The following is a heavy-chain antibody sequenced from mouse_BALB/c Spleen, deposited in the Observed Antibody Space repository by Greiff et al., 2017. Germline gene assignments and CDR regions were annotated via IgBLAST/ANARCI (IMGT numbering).Heavy chain of an antibody. D-gene: IGHD2-1*01. CDR3: ARSYSYGNYGDYYAMDY. Sequence: EVKLMESGGGLVQPGGSLKLSCAASGFTFSSYTMSWVRQTPEKRLEWVAYISNGGGSTYYPDTVKGRFTISRDNAKNTLYLQMSSLKSEDTAMYYCARSYSYGNYGDYYAMDYWGQGTSVTVSS. CDR1: GFTFSSYT. J-gene: IGHJ4*01. V-gene: IGHV5-12-2*01. CDR2: ISNGGGST.